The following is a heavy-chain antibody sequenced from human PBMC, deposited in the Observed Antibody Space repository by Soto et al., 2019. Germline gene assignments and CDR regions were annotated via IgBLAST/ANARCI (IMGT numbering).Heavy chain of an antibody. CDR3: ASREPSGYDSISVY. V-gene: IGHV3-23*01. CDR2: ISGSGGST. J-gene: IGHJ4*02. CDR1: GFTFSSYA. Sequence: GGSLRLSCAASGFTFSSYAMSWVRQAPGKGLEWVSAISGSGGSTYYADSVKGRFTISRDNSKNTLYLQMNSLRAEDTAVYYCASREPSGYDSISVYWGQGTLVTVSS. D-gene: IGHD5-12*01.